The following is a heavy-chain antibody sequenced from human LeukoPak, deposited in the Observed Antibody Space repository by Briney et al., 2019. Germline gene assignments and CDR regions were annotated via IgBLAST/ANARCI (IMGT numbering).Heavy chain of an antibody. V-gene: IGHV3-9*01. D-gene: IGHD3-10*01. CDR1: GSTFDDYA. J-gene: IGHJ3*02. CDR3: AKSHRINMGSGHDAFDI. CDR2: ISWNSGSI. Sequence: GRSLRLSCAASGSTFDDYAMHWVRQAPGKGLEWVSGISWNSGSIGYADSVKGRFTISRDNAKNSLYLQMNSLRAEDTALYYCAKSHRINMGSGHDAFDIWGQGTMVTVSS.